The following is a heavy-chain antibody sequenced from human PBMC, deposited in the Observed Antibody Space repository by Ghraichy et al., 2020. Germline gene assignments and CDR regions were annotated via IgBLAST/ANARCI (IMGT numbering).Heavy chain of an antibody. V-gene: IGHV3-21*01. D-gene: IGHD1-26*01. CDR1: GFTFSSYS. Sequence: GESLNISCAASGFTFSSYSMNWVRQAPGKGLEWVSSISSSSSYIYYADSVKGRFTISRDNAKNSLYLQMNSLRAEDTAVYYCAREPGSYYFDYWGQGTLVTVSS. J-gene: IGHJ4*02. CDR2: ISSSSSYI. CDR3: AREPGSYYFDY.